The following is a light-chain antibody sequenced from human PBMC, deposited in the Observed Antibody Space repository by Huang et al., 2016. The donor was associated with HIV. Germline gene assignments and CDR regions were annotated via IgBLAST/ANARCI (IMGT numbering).Light chain of an antibody. CDR3: HQTYTSSS. CDR1: QDIGTY. CDR2: GSS. J-gene: IGKJ5*01. Sequence: DIQMTQSPSSLSASVGDSVTITCRTSQDIGTYLKWYQQRPGKAPNLLIYGSSTVQSGVPSSFSGGGSGTEFTLTINGLQPDDFGSYYCHQTYTSSSFGQGTRLDTK. V-gene: IGKV1-39*01.